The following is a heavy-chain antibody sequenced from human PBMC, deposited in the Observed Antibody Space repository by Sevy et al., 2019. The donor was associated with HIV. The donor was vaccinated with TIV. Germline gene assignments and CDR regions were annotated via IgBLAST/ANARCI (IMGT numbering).Heavy chain of an antibody. J-gene: IGHJ1*01. CDR1: GGSISSRSYF. V-gene: IGHV4-39*01. CDR3: ARHYCSRASCLLEGFQH. CDR2: IYYSGST. Sequence: SETLSLTCTVSGGSISSRSYFWGWIRQPPGKGLEWIGSIYYSGSTYHNPSLKSRVTISVDTSKNQFSLKLSAVTAADTAMYYCARHYCSRASCLLEGFQHWGQGSLVTVSS. D-gene: IGHD2-2*01.